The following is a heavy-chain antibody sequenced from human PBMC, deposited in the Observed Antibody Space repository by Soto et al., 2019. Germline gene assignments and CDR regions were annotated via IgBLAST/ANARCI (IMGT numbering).Heavy chain of an antibody. V-gene: IGHV1-18*04. Sequence: GAPVKVSCKASGYTFTSYGISWVRQAPGQGLEWMGWISAYNGNTNYAQKLQGRVTMTTDTSTSTAYMELRSLRSDDTAMYYCARDQGTLTGYDYFDYWGQGTLVTVSS. CDR3: ARDQGTLTGYDYFDY. CDR2: ISAYNGNT. CDR1: GYTFTSYG. J-gene: IGHJ4*02. D-gene: IGHD3-9*01.